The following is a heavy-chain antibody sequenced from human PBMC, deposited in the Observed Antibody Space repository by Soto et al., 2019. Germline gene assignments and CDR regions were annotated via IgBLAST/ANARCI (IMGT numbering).Heavy chain of an antibody. CDR3: ARQRFTDYGDYGGYYYYGMDV. Sequence: SETLSLTCTVSGGSISSYYWSWIRQPPGKGLEWIGYIYYSGSTNYNPSLKSRVTISVDTSKNQFSLKLSSVTAADTAVYYCARQRFTDYGDYGGYYYYGMDVWGQGTTVTVSS. D-gene: IGHD4-17*01. CDR2: IYYSGST. J-gene: IGHJ6*02. CDR1: GGSISSYY. V-gene: IGHV4-59*08.